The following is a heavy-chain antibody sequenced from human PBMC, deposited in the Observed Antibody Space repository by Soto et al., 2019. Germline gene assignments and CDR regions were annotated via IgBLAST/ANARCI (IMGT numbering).Heavy chain of an antibody. CDR1: GGSVSSYY. CDR2: IYYSEST. CDR3: AKARDFGAARYYYDLDV. D-gene: IGHD2-21*01. Sequence: SETLSLTCTVSGGSVSSYYWSWIRQPPGKGLEWIGYIYYSESTNYNPSLKSRITISLDTSKNQFSLKLRSVTAADTAVYYCAKARDFGAARYYYDLDVWGQGTTVTVSS. V-gene: IGHV4-59*02. J-gene: IGHJ6*02.